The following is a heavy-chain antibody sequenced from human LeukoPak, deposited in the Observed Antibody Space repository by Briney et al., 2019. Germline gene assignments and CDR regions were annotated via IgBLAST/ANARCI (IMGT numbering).Heavy chain of an antibody. CDR1: GGSISSSSYY. V-gene: IGHV4-39*01. CDR2: IYYSGST. Sequence: SETLSLTCTVSGGSISSSSYYWGWIRQPPGKGLEWIGSIYYSGSTYYNPSLKSRVTISVDTSKNQFSLKLSSVTAADTAVYYCARTGRLSITMVRGVRPQGNWFDPWGQGTLVTVSS. J-gene: IGHJ5*02. CDR3: ARTGRLSITMVRGVRPQGNWFDP. D-gene: IGHD3-10*01.